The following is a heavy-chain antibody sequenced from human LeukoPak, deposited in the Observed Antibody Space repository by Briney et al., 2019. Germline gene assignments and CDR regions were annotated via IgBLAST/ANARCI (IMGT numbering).Heavy chain of an antibody. D-gene: IGHD3-9*01. CDR2: IKQDGSEK. V-gene: IGHV3-7*01. J-gene: IGHJ4*02. CDR3: ARARYADY. CDR1: GFTFTSYS. Sequence: GGSLRLSCAASGFTFTSYSMSWVRQAPGKGLEWVANIKQDGSEKYYVDSVKGRFTISRDNAKNSLYLQMDSLRAEDTAVYYCARARYADYWGQGTLVTVSS.